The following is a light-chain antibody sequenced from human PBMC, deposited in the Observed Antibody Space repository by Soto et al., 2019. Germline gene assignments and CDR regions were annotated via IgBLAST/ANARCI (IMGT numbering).Light chain of an antibody. CDR1: QSIGLA. V-gene: IGKV3-11*01. J-gene: IGKJ1*01. Sequence: EIVLTQSPATLSLSPGERATLSCRASQSIGLAIAWYQHKPGQAPRLLIFDASQRATGIPARFRGSGSGTDFTLSISSLEPEDFAVYYCHHFGSLPETFGQGTNVE. CDR2: DAS. CDR3: HHFGSLPET.